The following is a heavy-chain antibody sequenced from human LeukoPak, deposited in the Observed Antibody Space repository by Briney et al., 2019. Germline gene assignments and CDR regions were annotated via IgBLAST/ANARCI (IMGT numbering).Heavy chain of an antibody. CDR3: ARAKRVAAAGNFDY. D-gene: IGHD6-13*01. Sequence: ASVKVSCKASGYTFTSYAMHWVRQAPGQRLEWMGWINAGNGNTKYSQKFQGRVTITRDTSASTAYMELSSLRSEDTAVYYCARAKRVAAAGNFDYWGQGTLVTVSS. CDR2: INAGNGNT. J-gene: IGHJ4*02. CDR1: GYTFTSYA. V-gene: IGHV1-3*01.